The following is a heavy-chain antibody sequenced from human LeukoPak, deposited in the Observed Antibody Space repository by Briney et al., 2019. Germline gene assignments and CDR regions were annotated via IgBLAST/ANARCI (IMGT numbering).Heavy chain of an antibody. CDR3: ARASYYYDSSGYRLFDY. V-gene: IGHV1-18*01. CDR2: ISAYNGYT. Sequence: GASVKVSCKASGYTFTRYGISWVRQAPGQGLEWMGWISAYNGYTNYAQKLQGRVTMTTDTSTSTAYMELRSLRSDDAAVYYCARASYYYDSSGYRLFDYWGQGTLVTVSS. J-gene: IGHJ4*02. D-gene: IGHD3-22*01. CDR1: GYTFTRYG.